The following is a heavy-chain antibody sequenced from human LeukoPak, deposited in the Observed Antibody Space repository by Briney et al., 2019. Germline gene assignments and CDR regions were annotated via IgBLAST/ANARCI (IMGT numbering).Heavy chain of an antibody. V-gene: IGHV3-9*02. CDR2: IMWRSGST. D-gene: IGHD3-10*01. Sequence: GGSLRLSCVTSGFTSDDHAMHWVRQASGKGLEWVAGIMWRSGSTGYGDSVKGRFTISRDNAKKSLYLQMNGLRVEDTAFYYCTKDLTPGGADVWGQGTTVTVSS. J-gene: IGHJ6*02. CDR3: TKDLTPGGADV. CDR1: GFTSDDHA.